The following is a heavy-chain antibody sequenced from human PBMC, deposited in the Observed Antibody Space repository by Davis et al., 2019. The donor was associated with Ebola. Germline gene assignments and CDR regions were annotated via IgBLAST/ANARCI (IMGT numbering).Heavy chain of an antibody. CDR2: IYYSGST. CDR3: ARGRKYPYYYYYYGMDV. CDR1: GGSISSSSYY. V-gene: IGHV4-39*07. D-gene: IGHD2-2*01. Sequence: MPSETLSLTCTVSGGSISSSSYYWGWIRQPPGKGLEWIGSIYYSGSTYYNPSLKSRVTISVDTSKNQFSLKLSSVTAADTAVYYCARGRKYPYYYYYYGMDVWGQGTTVTVSS. J-gene: IGHJ6*02.